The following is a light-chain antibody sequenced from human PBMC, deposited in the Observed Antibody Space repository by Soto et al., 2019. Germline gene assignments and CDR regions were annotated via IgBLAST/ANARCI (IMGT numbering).Light chain of an antibody. V-gene: IGKV1-33*01. CDR1: QGINTY. CDR3: QQYDTLPLT. Sequence: DIQMTQSPSSLSASVGDRVTITCQASQGINTYLNWYQQTPGKAPKLLIYDSSNLEAGAPSRFSGSGSGTYFTFTISSLQPEDIATYYCQQYDTLPLTFGQGTKLEIK. J-gene: IGKJ2*01. CDR2: DSS.